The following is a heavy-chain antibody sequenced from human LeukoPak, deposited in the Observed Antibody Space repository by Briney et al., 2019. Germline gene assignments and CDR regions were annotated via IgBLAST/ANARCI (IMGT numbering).Heavy chain of an antibody. J-gene: IGHJ4*02. Sequence: SVKVSCKASGGTFSSYAISWVRQAPGQGLEWMGGIIPIFGTANYAQKFQGRVTITADKSTSTAYMELSSLRSEDTAVYYCARGFLWFGELSFDYWGQGTLVTVSS. D-gene: IGHD3-10*01. CDR1: GGTFSSYA. CDR2: IIPIFGTA. CDR3: ARGFLWFGELSFDY. V-gene: IGHV1-69*06.